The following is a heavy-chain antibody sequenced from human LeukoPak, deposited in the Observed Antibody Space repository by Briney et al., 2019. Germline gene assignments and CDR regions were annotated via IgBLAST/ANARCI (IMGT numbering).Heavy chain of an antibody. CDR1: GLTFSLYG. CDR2: ISDDGNDK. Sequence: QPWRSLRLSCLGSGLTFSLYGMHWVRQVPGKGLEWVAVISDDGNDKTYGDSMKGRFTISRDNSKNTVFLQMESLRPADTAVYYCALVSRESELHWGQGTQVTVSS. D-gene: IGHD1-14*01. J-gene: IGHJ4*02. V-gene: IGHV3-30*03. CDR3: ALVSRESELH.